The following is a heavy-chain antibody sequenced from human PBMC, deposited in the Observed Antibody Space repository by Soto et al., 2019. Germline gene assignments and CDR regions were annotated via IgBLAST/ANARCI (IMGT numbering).Heavy chain of an antibody. CDR3: AKVRMASYFDSGIGAFDI. J-gene: IGHJ3*02. D-gene: IGHD3-9*01. Sequence: GGSLRLSCAASGFTFSSYAMSWVRQAPGKGLEWVSAISGSGGSTYYADSVKGRFTISRDNPKNTLYLQMNSLRAEDTAVYYCAKVRMASYFDSGIGAFDIWGQGTMVTVSS. CDR1: GFTFSSYA. V-gene: IGHV3-23*01. CDR2: ISGSGGST.